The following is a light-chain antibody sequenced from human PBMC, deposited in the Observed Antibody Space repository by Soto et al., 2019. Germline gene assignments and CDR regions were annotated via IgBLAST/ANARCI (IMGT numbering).Light chain of an antibody. CDR3: CSYAGSCVV. V-gene: IGLV2-23*01. CDR1: SSDVGSYNL. Sequence: QSALTQPASVSGSPGQSITISCTGTSSDVGSYNLVSWYQQHPGKAPKLMIYEGSKRPSGVSNRFSGSKSGNTASLTISGLQAEDEADYYCCSYAGSCVVFGGGTQLTVL. J-gene: IGLJ2*01. CDR2: EGS.